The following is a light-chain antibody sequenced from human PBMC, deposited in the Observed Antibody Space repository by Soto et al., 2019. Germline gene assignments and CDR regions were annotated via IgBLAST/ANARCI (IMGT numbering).Light chain of an antibody. V-gene: IGKV3-11*01. CDR1: RSVNSF. CDR3: QQCAGSPPT. J-gene: IGKJ4*01. CDR2: DAS. Sequence: EIVLTQSPATLSSSPGERATLSCRASRSVNSFVAWYHEKPGQVPRLLIYDASNRAPDIPDRFSGSGSGTDFTLTFSSLEPEDFAVYYCQQCAGSPPTFGRGTRVDIK.